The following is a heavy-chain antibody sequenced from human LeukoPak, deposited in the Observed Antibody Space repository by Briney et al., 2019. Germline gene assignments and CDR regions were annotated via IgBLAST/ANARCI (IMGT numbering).Heavy chain of an antibody. CDR1: GFTFSSYA. V-gene: IGHV3-23*01. Sequence: PGGSLRLSCAASGFTFSSYAMSWVRQAPGKGLEWISAISGGGGSTYYADPVKGRFTISRGNSKNTLYLQMNSLRAEDTAVYYCARPEGYYYDSRRAFDIWGQGTMVTVSS. J-gene: IGHJ3*02. CDR2: ISGGGGST. D-gene: IGHD3-22*01. CDR3: ARPEGYYYDSRRAFDI.